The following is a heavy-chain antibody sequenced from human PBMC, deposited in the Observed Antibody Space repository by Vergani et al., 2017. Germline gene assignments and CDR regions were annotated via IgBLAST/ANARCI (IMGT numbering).Heavy chain of an antibody. D-gene: IGHD6-13*01. J-gene: IGHJ4*02. CDR2: IYHSGST. V-gene: IGHV4-38-2*02. CDR1: GYSISSGYY. CDR3: ARVWQQLVPDY. Sequence: QVQLQQWGAGLLKPSETLSLTCTVSGYSISSGYYWGWIRQPPGKGLEWIGSIYHSGSTYYNPSLKSRVTISVDTSKNQFSLKLSSVTAADTAVYYCARVWQQLVPDYWGQGTLVTVSS.